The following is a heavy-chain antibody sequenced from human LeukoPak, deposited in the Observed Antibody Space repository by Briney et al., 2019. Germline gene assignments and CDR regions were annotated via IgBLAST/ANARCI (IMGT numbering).Heavy chain of an antibody. CDR1: GFTFSSDS. CDR2: ISSSSNTI. Sequence: PGGSLRLSCAASGFTFSSDSMNWVRQAPGEGLEWVSYISSSSNTIYYADSVKGRFTISRDNAKNSLYLQMNSLRDEDTAVYYCARDSNYYYGMDVWGQGTTVTVSS. CDR3: ARDSNYYYGMDV. J-gene: IGHJ6*02. D-gene: IGHD2/OR15-2a*01. V-gene: IGHV3-48*02.